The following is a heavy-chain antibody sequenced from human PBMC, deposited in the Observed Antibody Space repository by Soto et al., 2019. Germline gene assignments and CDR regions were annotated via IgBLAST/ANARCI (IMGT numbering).Heavy chain of an antibody. J-gene: IGHJ4*02. CDR1: GFTFSNYG. CDR2: ISHDGNKE. V-gene: IGHV3-30*18. D-gene: IGHD3-3*02. CDR3: AKVAPSISILSGFDH. Sequence: GSLRLSCAASGFTFSNYGIHWVRQAPGKGLEWVAVISHDGNKEYYADSVKGRFTVSRDNSKKTVYLQVNSLRAEDTAMYYCAKVAPSISILSGFDHWGPGTLVTVSS.